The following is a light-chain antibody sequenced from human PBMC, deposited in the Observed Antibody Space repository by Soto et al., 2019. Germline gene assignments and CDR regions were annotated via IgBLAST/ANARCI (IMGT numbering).Light chain of an antibody. J-gene: IGLJ1*01. CDR3: SSYAGSSNV. CDR1: SSDVGGYNY. Sequence: QAVLTQPPSAYGSPVQSVAISCTGTSSDVGGYNYVSWYQQHPGKAPKLMIYEVNKRPSGVPDRFSGSKYGNTASLTVSGLQAEDEADYYCSSYAGSSNVFGTGTKLTV. V-gene: IGLV2-8*01. CDR2: EVN.